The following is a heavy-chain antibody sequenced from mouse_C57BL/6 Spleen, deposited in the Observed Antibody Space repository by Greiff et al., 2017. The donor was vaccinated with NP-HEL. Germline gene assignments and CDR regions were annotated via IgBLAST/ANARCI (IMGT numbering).Heavy chain of an antibody. CDR3: AREGYGSSPLFDY. CDR2: IYPGSGST. V-gene: IGHV1-55*01. D-gene: IGHD1-1*01. CDR1: GYTFTSYW. Sequence: QVQLQQPGAELVKPGASVQMSCKASGYTFTSYWITWVKQRPGQGLEWIGDIYPGSGSTNYNEKFKSKATLTVDTSSSTAYMQLSSLTSEDSAVYYCAREGYGSSPLFDYWGQGTTLTVSS. J-gene: IGHJ2*01.